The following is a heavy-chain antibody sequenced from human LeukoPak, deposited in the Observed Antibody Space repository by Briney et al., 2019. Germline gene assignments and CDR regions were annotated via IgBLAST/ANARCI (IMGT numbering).Heavy chain of an antibody. D-gene: IGHD4-17*01. V-gene: IGHV3-21*01. CDR2: ISSTSSYI. CDR3: ARATDGDYVPY. CDR1: GFTFSSYS. J-gene: IGHJ4*02. Sequence: GGSLRLSCAASGFTFSSYSMNWVRQAPGRGLELVSSISSTSSYIYYADSVKGRFTISRDNAKNSLYLQMNSLRAEDTAVYYCARATDGDYVPYWGQGTLVTVSS.